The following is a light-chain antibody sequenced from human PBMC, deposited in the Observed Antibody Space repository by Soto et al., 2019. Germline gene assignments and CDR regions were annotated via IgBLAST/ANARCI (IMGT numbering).Light chain of an antibody. J-gene: IGLJ3*02. V-gene: IGLV1-40*01. CDR2: GNS. CDR3: QSYGSSLSGWV. Sequence: QSVLTQSPSVSGAPGQRVTISCTESSSNIGAGYDVHWYQQLPGTAPKLLIYGNSNRPSGVPDRFSGSKSGTSASLAITGLQAEDEADYYCQSYGSSLSGWVFGGGTKVTVL. CDR1: SSNIGAGYD.